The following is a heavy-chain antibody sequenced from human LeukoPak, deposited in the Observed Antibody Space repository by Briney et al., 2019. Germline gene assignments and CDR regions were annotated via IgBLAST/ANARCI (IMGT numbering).Heavy chain of an antibody. J-gene: IGHJ4*02. CDR3: ARGHWGLDY. Sequence: GGSLRLSCAVSGFTFSDHYMTWIRQAPGRGLEYISYLSNRGSDIFYADSVKGRFSISRDNAKNSLYLQMNSLRVEDTAMYYCARGHWGLDYWGQGTLVAASS. CDR2: LSNRGSDI. CDR1: GFTFSDHY. D-gene: IGHD7-27*01. V-gene: IGHV3-11*01.